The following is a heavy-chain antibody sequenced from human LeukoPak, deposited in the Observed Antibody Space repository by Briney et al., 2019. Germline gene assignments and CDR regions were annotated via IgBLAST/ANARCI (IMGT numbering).Heavy chain of an antibody. CDR3: ARRKGYSYGFLDY. V-gene: IGHV4-34*01. D-gene: IGHD5-18*01. J-gene: IGHJ4*02. Sequence: GSLRLSCAASGFTVSSNYMSWVRQPPGKGLEWIGEINHSGSTNYNPSLKSRVTISVDTSKNQFSLKLSSVTAADTAVYYCARRKGYSYGFLDYWGQGTLVAVSS. CDR2: INHSGST. CDR1: GFTVSSNY.